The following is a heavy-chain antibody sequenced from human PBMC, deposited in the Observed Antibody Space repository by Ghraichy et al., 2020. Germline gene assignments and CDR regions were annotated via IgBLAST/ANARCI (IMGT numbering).Heavy chain of an antibody. Sequence: GGSLRLSCAASGFTFSSYGMHWVRQAPGKGLEWVAVISYDGSNKYYADSVKGRFTISRDNSKNTLYLQMNSLRAEDTAVYYCANVHITTPFDYWGQGTLVTVSS. J-gene: IGHJ4*02. CDR1: GFTFSSYG. D-gene: IGHD3-22*01. CDR2: ISYDGSNK. CDR3: ANVHITTPFDY. V-gene: IGHV3-30*18.